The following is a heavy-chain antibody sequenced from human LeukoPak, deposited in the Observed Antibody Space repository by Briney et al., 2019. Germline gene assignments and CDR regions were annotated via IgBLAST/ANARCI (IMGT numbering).Heavy chain of an antibody. Sequence: GGSLRLSCAASGFTFSASALHWVRQASGKGLEWVSYISGSSSTMYYADSVKGRFSISRDNAKKSLYLQMNSLRAEDTAVYYCARDHHRRLYDSQARDTFDIWGQGTMVTVSS. J-gene: IGHJ3*02. CDR2: ISGSSSTM. CDR3: ARDHHRRLYDSQARDTFDI. CDR1: GFTFSASA. D-gene: IGHD3-22*01. V-gene: IGHV3-48*01.